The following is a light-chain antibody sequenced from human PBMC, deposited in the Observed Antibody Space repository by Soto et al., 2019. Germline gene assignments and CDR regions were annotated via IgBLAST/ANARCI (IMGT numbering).Light chain of an antibody. J-gene: IGLJ1*01. CDR2: EVS. Sequence: QSVLAQPPSASGSPGQSVTISCTGTSSDVGGYNYVSWYQQHPGKAPKLMIYEVSKRPSGVPDRSSGSKSGNTASLTVSGLQAEDEADYYCSSYAGSNNVFGTGTKV. V-gene: IGLV2-8*01. CDR3: SSYAGSNNV. CDR1: SSDVGGYNY.